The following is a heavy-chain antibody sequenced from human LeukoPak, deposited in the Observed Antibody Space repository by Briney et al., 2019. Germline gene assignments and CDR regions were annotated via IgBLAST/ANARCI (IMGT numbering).Heavy chain of an antibody. J-gene: IGHJ1*01. Sequence: GGSLRLSCAASGFTFSDYYMSWVRQAPGKGPEWVSTISGTGGSTYYAASVKGRFTISRDNSNNTVSLQMDSLRAEDTALYYCAHPGATNVGYWGQGTLVTVSP. CDR2: ISGTGGST. CDR1: GFTFSDYY. CDR3: AHPGATNVGY. D-gene: IGHD1-26*01. V-gene: IGHV3-23*01.